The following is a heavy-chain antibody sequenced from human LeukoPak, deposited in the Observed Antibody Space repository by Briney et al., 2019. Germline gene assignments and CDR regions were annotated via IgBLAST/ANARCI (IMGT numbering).Heavy chain of an antibody. V-gene: IGHV4-59*08. CDR1: GGSISSYY. Sequence: SETLSLTCTVSGGSISSYYWSWIRQPPGKGPEWIGYIYYTGSTNYNPSLKSRVTISVDTSKNQFSLKLSSVTAADTAVYYCARQPYRTENWFDPWGQGTLVTVSS. D-gene: IGHD1-14*01. CDR3: ARQPYRTENWFDP. CDR2: IYYTGST. J-gene: IGHJ5*02.